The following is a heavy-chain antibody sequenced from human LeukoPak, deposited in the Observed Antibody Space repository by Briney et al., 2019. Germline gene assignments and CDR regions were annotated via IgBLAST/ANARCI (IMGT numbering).Heavy chain of an antibody. CDR2: INHSGST. V-gene: IGHV4-34*01. CDR1: GGSISSYY. D-gene: IGHD2-2*01. J-gene: IGHJ6*02. CDR3: AGGNHIVVVPAASHGMDV. Sequence: PSETLSLTCTVSGGSISSYYWIWIRQPPGKGLEWIGEINHSGSTNYNPSLKSRVTISVDTSENQFSLKLSSVTAADTAVYYCAGGNHIVVVPAASHGMDVWGQGTTVTVSS.